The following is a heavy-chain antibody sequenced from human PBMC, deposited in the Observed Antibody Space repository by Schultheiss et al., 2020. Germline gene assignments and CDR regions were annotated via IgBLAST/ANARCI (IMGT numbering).Heavy chain of an antibody. D-gene: IGHD6-19*01. Sequence: SETLSLTCAVYGGSFSGYYWGWIRQPPGKGLEWIGEINHSGSTYYNPSLKSRVTISVDTSKNQFSLKLSSVTAADTAVYYCARQLGYSSGWSLDYWGQGTLVTVSS. CDR1: GGSFSGYY. J-gene: IGHJ4*02. CDR2: INHSGST. CDR3: ARQLGYSSGWSLDY. V-gene: IGHV4-34*01.